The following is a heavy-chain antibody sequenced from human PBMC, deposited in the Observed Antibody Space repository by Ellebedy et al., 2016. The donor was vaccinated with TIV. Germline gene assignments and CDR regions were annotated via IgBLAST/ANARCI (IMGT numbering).Heavy chain of an antibody. CDR3: ARRSWAENYDTSGYYYDY. CDR2: IYSGGYT. J-gene: IGHJ4*02. CDR1: GFIVISNY. Sequence: GGSLRLXXVVSGFIVISNYMSWVRQTPGKGLEWVSIIYSGGYTYYADSVQGRVIISRDNSKNTLYLQMNSLRAEDTAVYFCARRSWAENYDTSGYYYDYWGQGTLVTVSS. D-gene: IGHD3-22*01. V-gene: IGHV3-53*01.